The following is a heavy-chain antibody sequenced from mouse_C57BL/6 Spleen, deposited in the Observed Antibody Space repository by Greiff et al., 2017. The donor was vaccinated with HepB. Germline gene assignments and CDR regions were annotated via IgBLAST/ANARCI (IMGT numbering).Heavy chain of an antibody. CDR2: ISYDGSN. V-gene: IGHV3-6*01. Sequence: ESGPGLVKPSQSLSLTCSVTGYSITSGYYWNWIRQFPGNKLEWMGYISYDGSNNYNPSLKNRISITRDTSKNQFFLKLNSVTTEDTATYYCASRRNWVFDYWGQGTTLTVSS. J-gene: IGHJ2*01. CDR1: GYSITSGYY. D-gene: IGHD4-1*01. CDR3: ASRRNWVFDY.